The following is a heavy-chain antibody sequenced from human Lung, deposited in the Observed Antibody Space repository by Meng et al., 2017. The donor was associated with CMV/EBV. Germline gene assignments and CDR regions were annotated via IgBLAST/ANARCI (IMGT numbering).Heavy chain of an antibody. CDR3: ATDLLLFGGPNAYFDQ. CDR2: IRHDGTNK. V-gene: IGHV3-30*02. D-gene: IGHD3/OR15-3a*01. CDR1: GFRFDDYG. J-gene: IGHJ4*02. Sequence: GESLKISCAASGFRFDDYGMHWVRQTPGKGLEWVAFIRHDGTNKFYGASVKGRFTISRDNSKSTVYLQMNSLRPEETAIYYCATDLLLFGGPNAYFDQWGQGTXVTVSS.